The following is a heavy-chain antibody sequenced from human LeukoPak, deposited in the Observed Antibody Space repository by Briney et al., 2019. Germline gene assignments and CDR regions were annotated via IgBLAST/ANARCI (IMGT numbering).Heavy chain of an antibody. CDR2: ISYDGSNK. J-gene: IGHJ5*02. CDR1: GFTFSSYG. CDR3: AKDRIFVVVPAAISWFDP. Sequence: GRSLRLSCAASGFTFSSYGMHWVRQAPGKGLEWVAVISYDGSNKYYADSVKGRFTISRDNSKNTLYLQMNSLRAEDTAVYYCAKDRIFVVVPAAISWFDPWGQGTQVTVSS. V-gene: IGHV3-30*18. D-gene: IGHD2-2*01.